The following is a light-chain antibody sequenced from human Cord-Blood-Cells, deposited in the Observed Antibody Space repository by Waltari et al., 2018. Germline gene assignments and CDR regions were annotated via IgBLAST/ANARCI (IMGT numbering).Light chain of an antibody. CDR3: SSYTSSSTLV. CDR1: RSAVGGYNY. CDR2: DVS. V-gene: IGLV2-14*01. J-gene: IGLJ1*01. Sequence: QSALTQPASVSGSPGHSLTISCTGTRSAVGGYNYVSWYQQQPGKAPKLMIYDVSNRPSGVSNLFSVSKSGNTASLTISGLQAEDEADYYCSSYTSSSTLVFGTGTKVTVL.